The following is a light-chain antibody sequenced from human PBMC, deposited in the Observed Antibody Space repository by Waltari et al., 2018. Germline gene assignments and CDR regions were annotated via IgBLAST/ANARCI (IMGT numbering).Light chain of an antibody. Sequence: QSVLTQPPSVSAAPGQRVTISCSGGRSNIGNNYVSWYRQFPGTAPKLLIYEDTERPSGIAGRFSGSKSGTSATLDITGLQGEDEADYYCCSYAGRGTYVFGSGTKVTVL. CDR1: RSNIGNNY. CDR3: CSYAGRGTYV. CDR2: EDT. V-gene: IGLV1-51*02. J-gene: IGLJ1*01.